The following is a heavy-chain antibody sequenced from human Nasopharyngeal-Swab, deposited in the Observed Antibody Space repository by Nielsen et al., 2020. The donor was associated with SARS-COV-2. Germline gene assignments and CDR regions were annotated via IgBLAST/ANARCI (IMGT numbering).Heavy chain of an antibody. Sequence: SETLSLTCTVSGGSISSYYWNWIRQPPGKGLEWIGYTYYSGSTHYNPSLNSRVTISVDTSKNQFSLKLSSVTAADTAVYYCARYARGLDYWGQGTLVTVSS. D-gene: IGHD5-12*01. CDR1: GGSISSYY. J-gene: IGHJ4*02. V-gene: IGHV4-59*01. CDR2: TYYSGST. CDR3: ARYARGLDY.